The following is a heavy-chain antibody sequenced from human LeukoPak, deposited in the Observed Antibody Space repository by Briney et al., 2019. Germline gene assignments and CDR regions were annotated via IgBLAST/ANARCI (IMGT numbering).Heavy chain of an antibody. Sequence: GGSLRLSCAASGFTFSSYEMNWVRQAPGKGLEWISYISGSSTSIYYADSVKGRFTISRDNARNSLYLQMNSLRADDTAVYYCARERTTVVSGTTIGAYWGQGTLVTVSS. V-gene: IGHV3-48*03. J-gene: IGHJ4*02. CDR3: ARERTTVVSGTTIGAY. CDR2: ISGSSTSI. D-gene: IGHD4-11*01. CDR1: GFTFSSYE.